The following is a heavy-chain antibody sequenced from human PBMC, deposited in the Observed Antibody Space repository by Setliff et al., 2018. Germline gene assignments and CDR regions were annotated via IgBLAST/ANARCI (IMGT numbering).Heavy chain of an antibody. V-gene: IGHV4-38-2*01. Sequence: PSETLSLTCAVSGYSISSGYYWGWIRQPPGKGLEWIGSIYHSGSTYHNPSLKSRVTISVDTSKNQFSLKVSSVTAADTAVYYCARSFSRREKFLLDYWGQGALVTVSS. CDR3: ARSFSRREKFLLDY. J-gene: IGHJ4*02. CDR1: GYSISSGYY. CDR2: IYHSGST.